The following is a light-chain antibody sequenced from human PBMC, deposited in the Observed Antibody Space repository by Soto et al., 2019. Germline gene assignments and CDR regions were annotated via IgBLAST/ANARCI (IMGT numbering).Light chain of an antibody. J-gene: IGLJ3*02. CDR1: SGSVSTSYY. V-gene: IGLV8-61*01. CDR3: AAWDDSLSGPNWV. CDR2: NTT. Sequence: QAVVTQEPSFSVSPGGTVILTCGLTSGSVSTSYYPSWYQQSPGLAPRTLIYNTTTRSSGVPDRFSGSKSGTSASLAISGLRSEDEADYYCAAWDDSLSGPNWVFGGGTKLTVL.